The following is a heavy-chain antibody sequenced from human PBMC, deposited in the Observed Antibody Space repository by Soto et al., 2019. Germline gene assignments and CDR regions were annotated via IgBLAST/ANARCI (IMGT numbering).Heavy chain of an antibody. Sequence: SETLSLTCTVSGGSISNYYWSWIRQPAEKRLEWIGRVSSTGSTYYNPSLESRVTISVDTSKNQVSLNLTSVTAADTAVYYCARGVPAAGNDWYDPWGKGTRVTFAS. D-gene: IGHD6-13*01. CDR2: VSSTGST. V-gene: IGHV4-4*07. CDR3: ARGVPAAGNDWYDP. CDR1: GGSISNYY. J-gene: IGHJ5*02.